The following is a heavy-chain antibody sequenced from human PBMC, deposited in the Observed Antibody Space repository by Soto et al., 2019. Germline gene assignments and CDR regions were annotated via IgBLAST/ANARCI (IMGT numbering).Heavy chain of an antibody. V-gene: IGHV3-23*01. CDR3: AKPLYYDRVCPDY. D-gene: IGHD3-22*01. J-gene: IGHJ4*02. CDR2: ISGSGGST. CDR1: GFTFSSYA. Sequence: EVQLLESGGGLVQPGGSLRLSCAASGFTFSSYAMSWVRQAPGKGLECVSAISGSGGSTYYADSVKGRFTISSDNSKNTLYLQMNSLRAEDTAVYYCAKPLYYDRVCPDYWGQGTLVTVSS.